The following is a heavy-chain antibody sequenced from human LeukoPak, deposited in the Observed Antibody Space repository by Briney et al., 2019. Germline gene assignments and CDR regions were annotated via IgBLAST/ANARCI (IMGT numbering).Heavy chain of an antibody. CDR3: ARVGAVAGMGAFGY. D-gene: IGHD6-19*01. CDR1: GGSISSYY. Sequence: PSETLSLTCTVSGGSISSYYWSWIRQPPGKGLEWIGEINHSGSTNYNPSLKSRVTISVDTSKNQFSLKLSSVTAADTAVYYCARVGAVAGMGAFGYWGQGTLVTVSS. V-gene: IGHV4-34*01. CDR2: INHSGST. J-gene: IGHJ4*02.